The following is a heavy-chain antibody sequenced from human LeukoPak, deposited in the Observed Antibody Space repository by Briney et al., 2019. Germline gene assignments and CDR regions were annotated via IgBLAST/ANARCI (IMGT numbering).Heavy chain of an antibody. V-gene: IGHV3-53*01. CDR3: ARHTPLWFGGTYFDY. CDR1: GFTVSSNY. CDR2: IYSGGST. Sequence: GGSLRLSCAASGFTVSSNYMSWVRQAPGKGLEWVSVIYSGGSTYYADSVKGRFTISRDNSKNTLYLQMNSLRAEDTAVYYCARHTPLWFGGTYFDYWGQGTLVTVSS. J-gene: IGHJ4*02. D-gene: IGHD3-10*01.